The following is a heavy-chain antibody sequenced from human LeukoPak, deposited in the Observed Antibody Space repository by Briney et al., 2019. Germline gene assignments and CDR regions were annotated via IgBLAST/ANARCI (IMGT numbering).Heavy chain of an antibody. V-gene: IGHV3-23*01. CDR1: GFPFSSHA. J-gene: IGHJ4*02. Sequence: GGSLRLSCAASGFPFSSHAMSWVRQASRKGLEWVSAISGSGGSTYYADSVKGRFTISRDNSKNTLYLQMNSLRAEDTAVFYCAKETRRSYGSGSYSDYWGQGTLVTVSS. CDR2: ISGSGGST. CDR3: AKETRRSYGSGSYSDY. D-gene: IGHD3-10*01.